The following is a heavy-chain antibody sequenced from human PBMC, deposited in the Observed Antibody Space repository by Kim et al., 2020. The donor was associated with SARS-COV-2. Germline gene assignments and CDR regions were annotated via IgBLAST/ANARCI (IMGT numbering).Heavy chain of an antibody. CDR2: INPSGGST. V-gene: IGHV1-46*01. Sequence: ASVKVSCKASGYTFTSYYMHWVRQAPGQGLEWMGIINPSGGSTSYAQKFQGRVTMTRDTSTSTVYMELSSLRSEDTAVYYCARGSRGLQLWLRGNFDYWGQGTLVTVSS. D-gene: IGHD5-18*01. CDR3: ARGSRGLQLWLRGNFDY. CDR1: GYTFTSYY. J-gene: IGHJ4*02.